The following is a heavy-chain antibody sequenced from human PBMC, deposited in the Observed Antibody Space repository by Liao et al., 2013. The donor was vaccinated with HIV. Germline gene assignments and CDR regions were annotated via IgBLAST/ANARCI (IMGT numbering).Heavy chain of an antibody. CDR3: ARGGFMEWFGRWFDP. Sequence: QVQLQESGPGLVKPSETLSLTCTVSGGSISSYYWSWIRQPPGKGLEWIAYIYYSGSTNYNPSLNGRATISGDTSKNQFSLRLSSVTAADTAVYYCARGGFMEWFGRWFDPWGQGTLVTVSS. V-gene: IGHV4-59*01. J-gene: IGHJ5*02. CDR1: GGSISSYY. CDR2: IYYSGST. D-gene: IGHD3-3*01.